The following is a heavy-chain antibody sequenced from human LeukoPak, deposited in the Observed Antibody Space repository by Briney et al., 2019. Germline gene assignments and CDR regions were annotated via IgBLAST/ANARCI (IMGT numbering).Heavy chain of an antibody. CDR1: GGSISGSSYY. CDR3: ARGRGLAAAGTLFDS. V-gene: IGHV4-39*07. CDR2: INHSGST. D-gene: IGHD6-13*01. Sequence: SETLSLTCTVSGGSISGSSYYWGWIRQPPGKGLEWIGEINHSGSTNYNPSLKSRVTISIDTSKNQFSLKLSSVTAADTAVYYCARGRGLAAAGTLFDSWGQGTLVTVSS. J-gene: IGHJ5*01.